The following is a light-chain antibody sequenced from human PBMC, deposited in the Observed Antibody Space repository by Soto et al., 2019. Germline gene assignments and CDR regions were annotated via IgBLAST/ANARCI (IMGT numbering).Light chain of an antibody. CDR1: SNDVGHSSF. CDR2: EVS. CDR3: NAQADNGKHV. J-gene: IGLJ1*01. V-gene: IGLV2-8*01. Sequence: QSALTQPPSASGSPGQSVTISCTGNSNDVGHSSFISWYQQHPGKGPKLIIYEVSKRTSGVPDRFSGSKSGNTASRSVSGLQDEDEADYFCNAQADNGKHVFGTGTKLTVL.